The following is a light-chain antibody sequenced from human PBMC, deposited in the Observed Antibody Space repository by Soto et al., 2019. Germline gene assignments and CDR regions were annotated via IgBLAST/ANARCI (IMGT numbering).Light chain of an antibody. V-gene: IGKV3-15*01. Sequence: ETVTPQAPETLSLSPGGGVNLNCVASHSLSDNLAWYQQRPGQGPRLLLYGASTRATGIPARFSGSGSGTEFTLTISSLQSEYFAVYYCQQYKNWPHTFGQGTKVDI. CDR3: QQYKNWPHT. J-gene: IGKJ1*01. CDR1: HSLSDN. CDR2: GAS.